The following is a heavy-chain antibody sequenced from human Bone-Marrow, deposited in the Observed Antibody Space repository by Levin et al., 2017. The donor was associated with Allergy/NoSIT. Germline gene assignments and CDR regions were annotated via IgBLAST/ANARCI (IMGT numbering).Heavy chain of an antibody. CDR3: ARDRVTTNWYFDL. V-gene: IGHV3-74*01. J-gene: IGHJ2*01. CDR1: GFNFSSYW. Sequence: PGGSLRLSCSASGFNFSSYWMHWVHQAPGKGLVWVSRINRDGSSTSYADSVKGRFTISRDNAKNTLYLQMNSLRAEDTSVYYCARDRVTTNWYFDLWSRGTLVTVSS. D-gene: IGHD4-17*01. CDR2: INRDGSST.